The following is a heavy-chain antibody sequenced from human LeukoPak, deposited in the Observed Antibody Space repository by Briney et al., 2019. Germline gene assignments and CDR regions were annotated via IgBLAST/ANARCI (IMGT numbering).Heavy chain of an antibody. CDR2: ISGNGGST. V-gene: IGHV3-23*01. CDR1: GFTFSSYG. J-gene: IGHJ4*02. CDR3: AKAGLNWNDVGIDY. Sequence: GGSLRLSCAASGFTFSSYGMSWVRQAPGKGLEWVSAISGNGGSTYYADSVKGRFTISRDNSKNTLYLQMNSLRAEDTAVYYCAKAGLNWNDVGIDYWGQGTLVTVSS. D-gene: IGHD1-1*01.